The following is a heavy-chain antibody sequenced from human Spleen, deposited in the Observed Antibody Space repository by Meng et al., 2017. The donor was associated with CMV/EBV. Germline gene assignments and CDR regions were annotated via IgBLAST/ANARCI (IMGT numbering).Heavy chain of an antibody. V-gene: IGHV3-7*01. CDR1: GFTFDSYW. Sequence: GGSLKISSAASGFTFDSYWMGWVRQAPGKGLEWVANIKQDGSEKYYVDSVKGRFTISRDNAKNSLYLQMNSLRAEDTAVYYCASGLGVFDYIWGSYRWEGAFDYWGQGTLVTVSS. CDR2: IKQDGSEK. J-gene: IGHJ4*02. CDR3: ASGLGVFDYIWGSYRWEGAFDY. D-gene: IGHD3-16*02.